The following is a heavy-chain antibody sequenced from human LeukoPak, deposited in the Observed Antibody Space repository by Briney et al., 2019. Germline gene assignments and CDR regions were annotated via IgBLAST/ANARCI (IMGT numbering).Heavy chain of an antibody. D-gene: IGHD7-27*01. J-gene: IGHJ5*02. CDR2: INHSGST. V-gene: IGHV4-39*07. Sequence: SETLSLTCTVSGGSISSGDYYWSWIRQPPGKGLEWIGEINHSGSTNYNPSLKSRVTISVDTSKNQFSLKLSSVTAADTAVYYCARGRRGLGKYNWFDPWGQGTLVTVSS. CDR3: ARGRRGLGKYNWFDP. CDR1: GGSISSGDYY.